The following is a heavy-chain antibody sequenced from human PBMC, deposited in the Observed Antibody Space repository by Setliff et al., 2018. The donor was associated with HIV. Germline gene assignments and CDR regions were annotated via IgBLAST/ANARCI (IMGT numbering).Heavy chain of an antibody. Sequence: PSETLSLSCTVSGGSISSHYWSWIRQPPGKGLEWIGSIHYSGSTNYNPSLKSRVTISVDTSKNQSSLKLSSVTAADTALYFCAREAYFFASGTYYFDSWGQGTLVTV. V-gene: IGHV4-59*11. J-gene: IGHJ4*02. D-gene: IGHD3-10*01. CDR2: IHYSGST. CDR1: GGSISSHY. CDR3: AREAYFFASGTYYFDS.